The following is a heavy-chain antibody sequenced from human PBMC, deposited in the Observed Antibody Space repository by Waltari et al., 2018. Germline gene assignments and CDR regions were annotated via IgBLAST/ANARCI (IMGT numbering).Heavy chain of an antibody. D-gene: IGHD6-6*01. V-gene: IGHV4-34*01. J-gene: IGHJ5*02. Sequence: QVQLQQWGAGLLKPSETLSLTCAVYGGSFSGFYWSWIHQPPGKGLEWIGEVNHSESTNYSPSRRSRVTLSVDTSKNQFSLKLSSVTAADTAVYFCARANGGMAARKNKYNWFDPWGQGTLVTVSS. CDR1: GGSFSGFY. CDR3: ARANGGMAARKNKYNWFDP. CDR2: VNHSEST.